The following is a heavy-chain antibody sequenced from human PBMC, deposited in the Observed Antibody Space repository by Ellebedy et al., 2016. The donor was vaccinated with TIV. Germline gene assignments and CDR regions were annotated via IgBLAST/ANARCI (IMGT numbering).Heavy chain of an antibody. CDR1: GYTLMSYG. J-gene: IGHJ4*02. CDR3: ARGFRYGSGRWPLDH. Sequence: AASVKVSCKASGYTLMSYGICWVRQAPGQGLEWMGWVSPYDGNTNYAQKFQGRVTMTIDTSTSTGYMELRSLRSDDTAVYYCARGFRYGSGRWPLDHWGQGTLVTFSS. D-gene: IGHD4-23*01. V-gene: IGHV1-18*01. CDR2: VSPYDGNT.